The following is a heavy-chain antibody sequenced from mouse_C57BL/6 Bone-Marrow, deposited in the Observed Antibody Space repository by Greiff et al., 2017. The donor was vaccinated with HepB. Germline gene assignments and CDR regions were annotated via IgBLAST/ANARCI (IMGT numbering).Heavy chain of an antibody. Sequence: EVQLQESGEGLVKPGGSLKLSCAASGFTFSSYAMSWVRQTPEKRLEWVAYISSGGDYIYYADTVKGRFTISRDNARNTLYLQMSSLKSEDTAMYYCTSDSSGYNWFAYWGQGTLVTVSA. J-gene: IGHJ3*01. CDR2: ISSGGDYI. V-gene: IGHV5-9-1*02. D-gene: IGHD3-2*02. CDR1: GFTFSSYA. CDR3: TSDSSGYNWFAY.